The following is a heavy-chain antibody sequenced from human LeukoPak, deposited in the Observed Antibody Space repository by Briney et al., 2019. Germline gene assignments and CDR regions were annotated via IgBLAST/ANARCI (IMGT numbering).Heavy chain of an antibody. CDR3: ARHENWNFPY. D-gene: IGHD1-7*01. Sequence: GGSLRLSCVASGFTFSNYWMTWVRQAPVKGLEWVANINPDGSGRDYVDSLRGRFTISRENAKNTLYLQMSSLRVEDTAVYYCARHENWNFPYWGQGTLVTVSS. CDR2: INPDGSGR. J-gene: IGHJ4*02. CDR1: GFTFSNYW. V-gene: IGHV3-7*01.